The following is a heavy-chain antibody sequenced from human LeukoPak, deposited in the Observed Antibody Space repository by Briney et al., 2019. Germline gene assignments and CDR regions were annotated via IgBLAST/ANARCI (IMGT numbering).Heavy chain of an antibody. J-gene: IGHJ5*02. Sequence: ASVKVSCKASGYTFTSYAMNWVRQAPGQGLEWMGWINTNTGNPTYAQGFTGRFVFSLDTSVSTAYLQISSLKAEDTAVYYCARDPMVWGVILFDPWGQGTLVTVSS. CDR2: INTNTGNP. CDR3: ARDPMVWGVILFDP. CDR1: GYTFTSYA. V-gene: IGHV7-4-1*02. D-gene: IGHD3-10*01.